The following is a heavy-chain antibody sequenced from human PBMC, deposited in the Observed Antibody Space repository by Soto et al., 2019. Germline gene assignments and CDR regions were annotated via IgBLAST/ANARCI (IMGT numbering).Heavy chain of an antibody. CDR2: IIPIFGTA. Sequence: SVKVSCKASGGTFSSYAISWVRQAPGQGLEWMGGIIPIFGTANYAQKFQGRVTITADESTSTAYMELSSLRSEDTAVYYCARGYDSSGYSPLNWFDSWGQGTLVTVSS. CDR1: GGTFSSYA. J-gene: IGHJ5*01. V-gene: IGHV1-69*13. D-gene: IGHD3-22*01. CDR3: ARGYDSSGYSPLNWFDS.